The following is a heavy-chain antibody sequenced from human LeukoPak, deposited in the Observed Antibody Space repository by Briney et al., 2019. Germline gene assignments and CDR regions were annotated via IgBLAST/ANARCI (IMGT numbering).Heavy chain of an antibody. CDR1: GGSISSYY. Sequence: SETLSLTCTVSGGSISSYYWSWIRQPPGKGLEWIGLFYNSGSTNYNPSLKSRVTISVDTSKNQFSLKLTSVTAADTAVYYCARGRGYTYGVDYWGQGTLVTVSS. V-gene: IGHV4-59*01. D-gene: IGHD5-18*01. CDR3: ARGRGYTYGVDY. CDR2: FYNSGST. J-gene: IGHJ4*02.